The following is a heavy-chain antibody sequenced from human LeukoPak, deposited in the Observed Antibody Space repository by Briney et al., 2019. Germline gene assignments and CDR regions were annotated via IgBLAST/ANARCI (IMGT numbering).Heavy chain of an antibody. V-gene: IGHV3-23*01. Sequence: GGSLRLSCAASGFTFSSYAMTWVRQAPGKGLDWVSGISASGGGPYYADSVKGRFTISRDNSKNTLYLQMNSLRAEDTAVYYCAKRNYDSSGYYPHYFDYWGQGTLVTVSS. CDR1: GFTFSSYA. CDR2: ISASGGGP. J-gene: IGHJ4*02. D-gene: IGHD3-22*01. CDR3: AKRNYDSSGYYPHYFDY.